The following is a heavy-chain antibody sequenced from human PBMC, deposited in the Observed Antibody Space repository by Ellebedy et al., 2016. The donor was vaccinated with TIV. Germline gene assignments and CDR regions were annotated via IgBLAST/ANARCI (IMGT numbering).Heavy chain of an antibody. CDR3: ARDAYYYDSSGSNY. CDR2: ISYDGSNK. V-gene: IGHV3-30-3*01. Sequence: GESLKISGAASGFTFSSYAMHWVRQAPGKGLEWVAVISYDGSNKYYADSVKGRFTISRDNSKNTLYLQMNSLRAEDTAVYYCARDAYYYDSSGSNYWGQGTLVTVSS. J-gene: IGHJ4*02. CDR1: GFTFSSYA. D-gene: IGHD3-22*01.